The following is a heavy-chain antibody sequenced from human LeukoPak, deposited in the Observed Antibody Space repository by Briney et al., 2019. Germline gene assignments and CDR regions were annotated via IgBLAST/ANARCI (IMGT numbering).Heavy chain of an antibody. D-gene: IGHD5-18*01. V-gene: IGHV4-4*07. Sequence: SETLSLTCSVSTGSINSYYWGWVRQPAGRGLQWIGRIYTTGRADYDPSLQSRVAMSIDTSRKQFSLNLKSVTAADTATYFCARHGYTASHFFLDYWSQGASVTVSS. CDR3: ARHGYTASHFFLDY. CDR2: IYTTGRA. J-gene: IGHJ4*02. CDR1: TGSINSYY.